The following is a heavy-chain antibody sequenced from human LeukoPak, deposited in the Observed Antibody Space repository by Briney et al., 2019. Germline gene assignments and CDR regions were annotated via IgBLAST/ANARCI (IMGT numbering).Heavy chain of an antibody. V-gene: IGHV4-59*01. J-gene: IGHJ5*02. Sequence: SETLSLTCAVSGGSFSGFYWSWIRQPPGKGLEWIGYIYYSGSTNYNPSLKSRVTISVDTSKNQFSLKLSSVTAADTAVYYCARRDSSGYYDWFDPWGQGSLVTVSS. CDR2: IYYSGST. D-gene: IGHD3-22*01. CDR1: GGSFSGFY. CDR3: ARRDSSGYYDWFDP.